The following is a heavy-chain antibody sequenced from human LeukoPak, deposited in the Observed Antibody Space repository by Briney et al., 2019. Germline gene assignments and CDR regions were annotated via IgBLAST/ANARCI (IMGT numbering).Heavy chain of an antibody. CDR2: ISSSGSYI. CDR1: GVTFSAYS. J-gene: IGHJ4*02. CDR3: STLEPYDY. Sequence: GGSLRLSCTVSGVTFSAYSMNWVRQAPGKGLEWVSSISSSGSYIYYADSMKGRFTISRDNAKNSLYLQMNSLRAEDTAVYYCSTLEPYDYWGQGTLVIVSS. V-gene: IGHV3-21*06. D-gene: IGHD1-1*01.